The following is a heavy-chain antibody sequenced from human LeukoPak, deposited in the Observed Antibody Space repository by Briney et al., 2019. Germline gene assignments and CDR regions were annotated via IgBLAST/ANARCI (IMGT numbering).Heavy chain of an antibody. J-gene: IGHJ4*02. CDR3: AGESGGSRGYSYGFDY. D-gene: IGHD5-18*01. CDR2: INHSGST. Sequence: SETLSLTCAVYGGSFSGYYWSWIRQPPGKGLEWIGEINHSGSTNYNPPLKSRVTISVDTSKNQFSLKLSSVTAADTAVYYCAGESGGSRGYSYGFDYWGQGTLVTVSS. V-gene: IGHV4-34*01. CDR1: GGSFSGYY.